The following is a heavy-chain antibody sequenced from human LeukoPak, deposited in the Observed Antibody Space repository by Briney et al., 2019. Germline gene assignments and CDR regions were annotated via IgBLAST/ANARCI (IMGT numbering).Heavy chain of an antibody. J-gene: IGHJ5*02. V-gene: IGHV3-30-3*01. CDR1: GFTFSSYA. Sequence: GGSLRLSCVASGFTFSSYAMHWVRQAPGKGLEWVAVISYDGSNKNYADSMKGRFTISRDNSKAALYLHMSGLRADDTAVYYCARERGVLLWFGEFVRHNWFDPWGQGTLVTVSS. CDR3: ARERGVLLWFGEFVRHNWFDP. D-gene: IGHD3-10*01. CDR2: ISYDGSNK.